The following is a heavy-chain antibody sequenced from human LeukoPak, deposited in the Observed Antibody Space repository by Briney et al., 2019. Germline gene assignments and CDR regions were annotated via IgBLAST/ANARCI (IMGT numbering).Heavy chain of an antibody. Sequence: SETLSLTCAVYGGSFSGYYWSWIRQPPGKGLEWIGEINHSGSTNYNPSLKSRVTISVDTSKNQFSLKLSSVTAADTAVYYCARDGYCSSTSCYHHWFDPWGQGTLVTVSS. J-gene: IGHJ5*02. CDR2: INHSGST. D-gene: IGHD2-2*03. CDR3: ARDGYCSSTSCYHHWFDP. CDR1: GGSFSGYY. V-gene: IGHV4-34*01.